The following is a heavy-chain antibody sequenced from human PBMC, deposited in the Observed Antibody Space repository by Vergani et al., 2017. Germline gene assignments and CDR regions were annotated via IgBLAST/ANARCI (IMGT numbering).Heavy chain of an antibody. J-gene: IGHJ4*02. CDR3: WGWELLPFDY. D-gene: IGHD1-26*01. CDR2: ISYDGSNK. CDR1: GFTFSSYA. V-gene: IGHV3-30*07. Sequence: QVQLVESGGGVVQPGRSLRLSCAASGFTFSSYAMHWVRQAPGKGLEWVAVISYDGSNKYYADSVKGRFTISRDNAKNSLYLQMNSLRAEDTAVYYCWGWELLPFDYWGQGTLVTVSS.